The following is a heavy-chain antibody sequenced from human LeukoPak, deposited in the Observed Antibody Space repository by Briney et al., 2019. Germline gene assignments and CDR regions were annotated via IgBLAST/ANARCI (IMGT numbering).Heavy chain of an antibody. J-gene: IGHJ5*02. D-gene: IGHD3-10*01. V-gene: IGHV4-39*01. Sequence: SETLSLTCTVSGGSISSSSYYWGWIRQPPGKGLEWIGSIYYSGSTYYNPSLKSRVTISVDTSKNQFSLKLSSVTAADTAVYYCASEWFGELLVPNWLDPWGQGTLVTVSS. CDR3: ASEWFGELLVPNWLDP. CDR1: GGSISSSSYY. CDR2: IYYSGST.